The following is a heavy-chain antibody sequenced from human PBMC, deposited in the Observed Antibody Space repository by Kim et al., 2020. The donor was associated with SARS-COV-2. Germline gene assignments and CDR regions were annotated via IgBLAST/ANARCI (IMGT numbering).Heavy chain of an antibody. Sequence: GGSLRLSCAASGFNFSSYAMSWVRQAPGKGLEWVSAISGSDGSTYSAYSEKGRSTISRDNSKTLLYLQMSSKRDETTVVYCGAVTGGDHGFGCGAQGTV. CDR1: GFNFSSYA. D-gene: IGHD3-16*01. CDR3: AVTGGDHGFGC. J-gene: IGHJ1*01. CDR2: ISGSDGST. V-gene: IGHV3-23*01.